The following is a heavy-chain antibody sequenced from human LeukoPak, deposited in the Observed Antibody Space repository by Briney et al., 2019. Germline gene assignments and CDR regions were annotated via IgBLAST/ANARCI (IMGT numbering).Heavy chain of an antibody. CDR1: GFIVSSNY. J-gene: IGHJ3*02. CDR2: LYTGGNT. CDR3: ASPSSGQSFDI. Sequence: GGSLRLSCAASGFIVSSNYMNWVRQAPGKGLEWVSVLYTGGNTYYADSVKGRFTISRGNSKNTLYLQMHSLRAEDTAVYYCASPSSGQSFDIWGQGTMVTVPS. D-gene: IGHD6-19*01. V-gene: IGHV3-53*01.